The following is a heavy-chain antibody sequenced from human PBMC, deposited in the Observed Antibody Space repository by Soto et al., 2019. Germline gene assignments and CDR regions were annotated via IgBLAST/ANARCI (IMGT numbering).Heavy chain of an antibody. Sequence: QVQLQESGPGLVKPSETLSLTCSVSGDSFSGYFWSWIRQPAGKGLEWIGRVYTSGHTDYNPSLKRRVTVSVDTSKNQFSLKLNCVTAADTAVYYCAGEAVETVGDGYWCDPWGQGTLVTVSS. CDR1: GDSFSGYF. V-gene: IGHV4-4*07. CDR2: VYTSGHT. CDR3: AGEAVETVGDGYWCDP. D-gene: IGHD6-19*01. J-gene: IGHJ5*02.